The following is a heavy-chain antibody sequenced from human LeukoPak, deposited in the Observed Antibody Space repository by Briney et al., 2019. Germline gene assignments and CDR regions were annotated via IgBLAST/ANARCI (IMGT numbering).Heavy chain of an antibody. CDR3: AREGVSAAAYTYAFDI. CDR1: GFTFGDHA. J-gene: IGHJ3*02. Sequence: GGSLRLSCTTFGFTFGDHAMSWVRQAPGKGLEWVANIKQDGSEKYYVDSVKGRFTISRDNAKNSLYLQMNSLRAEDTAVYYCAREGVSAAAYTYAFDIWGQGTMVTVSS. CDR2: IKQDGSEK. D-gene: IGHD6-13*01. V-gene: IGHV3-7*01.